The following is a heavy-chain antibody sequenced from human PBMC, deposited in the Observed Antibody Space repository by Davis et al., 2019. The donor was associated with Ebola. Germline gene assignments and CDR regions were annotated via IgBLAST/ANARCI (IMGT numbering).Heavy chain of an antibody. D-gene: IGHD2-8*01. J-gene: IGHJ6*02. Sequence: GESLKISCAASGFTFSSYWMHWVRQAPGKGLVWVSRINNDGTSTSYADSVKGRFTISRDNAKNTLYLQMNSLRAEDTAVYYCAKDGLDCTNGVCFAYGMDVWGQGTTVTVSS. CDR3: AKDGLDCTNGVCFAYGMDV. V-gene: IGHV3-74*01. CDR2: INNDGTST. CDR1: GFTFSSYW.